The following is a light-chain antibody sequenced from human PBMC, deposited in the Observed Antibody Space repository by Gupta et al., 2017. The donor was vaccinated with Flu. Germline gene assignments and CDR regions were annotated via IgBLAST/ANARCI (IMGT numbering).Light chain of an antibody. V-gene: IGLV2-23*01. CDR3: CSYAGSSPYVV. CDR2: EGS. J-gene: IGLJ2*01. CDR1: SSDVGRYNL. Sequence: QSAVTQPASVSGSPGQSITISCTGTSSDVGRYNLVSWYQQHPGKAPKLMIYEGSKRPSGVSNRFSGSKSGNTASLTISGLQAEDEADYYCCSYAGSSPYVVFGGGTKLTVL.